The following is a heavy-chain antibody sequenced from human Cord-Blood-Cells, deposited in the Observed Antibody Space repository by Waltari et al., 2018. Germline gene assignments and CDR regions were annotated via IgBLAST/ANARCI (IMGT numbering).Heavy chain of an antibody. Sequence: QLQLQDSGPGLVKPSETLSLTCTVSGGSISSISYYCGWIRQPPGKGLEWIGSIYYSGSTYYNPSLKSRVTISVDTSKNQFSLKLSSVTAADTAVYYCARQVATILFDYWGQGTLVTVSS. J-gene: IGHJ4*02. D-gene: IGHD5-12*01. V-gene: IGHV4-39*01. CDR3: ARQVATILFDY. CDR1: GGSISSISYY. CDR2: IYYSGST.